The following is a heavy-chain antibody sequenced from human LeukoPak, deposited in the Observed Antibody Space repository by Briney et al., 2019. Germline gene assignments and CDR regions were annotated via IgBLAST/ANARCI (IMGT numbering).Heavy chain of an antibody. CDR3: ARDRGYSYGCDAFDI. CDR1: GGSISRGGYY. D-gene: IGHD5-18*01. CDR2: IYYSGSI. V-gene: IGHV4-31*03. J-gene: IGHJ3*02. Sequence: SETLSLTCTVSGGSISRGGYYWSWIRQHPGKGLEYIGYIYYSGSIYYNPSLKSRVTISLDPSKNQFSLKLSSVTAADTAVYYCARDRGYSYGCDAFDIWGQGTMVTV.